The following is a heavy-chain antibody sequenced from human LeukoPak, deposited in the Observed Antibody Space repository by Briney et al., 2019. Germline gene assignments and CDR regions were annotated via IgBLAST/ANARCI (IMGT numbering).Heavy chain of an antibody. V-gene: IGHV4-34*01. CDR1: GGSFSGYY. CDR2: INHSGST. D-gene: IGHD2-2*01. Sequence: SETLSLTCAVDGGSFSGYYWSWIRQPPGKGLEWIGEINHSGSTNYNPSLKSRVTISVDTSKNQFSRKLSSVTAADTAVYYCARGRPGGYCSSTSCYVWGSNWFDPWGQGTLVTVSS. J-gene: IGHJ5*02. CDR3: ARGRPGGYCSSTSCYVWGSNWFDP.